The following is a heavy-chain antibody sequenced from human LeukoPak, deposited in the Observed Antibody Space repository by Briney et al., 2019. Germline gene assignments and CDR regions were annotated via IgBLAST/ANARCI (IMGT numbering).Heavy chain of an antibody. CDR2: INPNSGGT. CDR3: ARAYYDYVWGSYRPPPFDY. J-gene: IGHJ4*02. CDR1: GYTFTGYY. Sequence: ASVKVSCKASGYTFTGYYMHWVRQAPGQGLEWMGRINPNSGGTNYAQKFQGRVTMTRDTSISTAYMELSRLRSDDTAVYCARAYYDYVWGSYRPPPFDYWGQGTLVTVSS. D-gene: IGHD3-16*02. V-gene: IGHV1-2*06.